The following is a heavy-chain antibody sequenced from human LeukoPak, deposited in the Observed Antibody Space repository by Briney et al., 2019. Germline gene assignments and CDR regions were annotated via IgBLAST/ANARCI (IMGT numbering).Heavy chain of an antibody. CDR3: ASSQWLEDAFDI. V-gene: IGHV4-59*01. CDR1: GGSISSYY. Sequence: SETLSLTCTVSGGSISSYYWSWIRQPPGKGLEWIGYIYYSGSTNYNPSLKSRVTISVDTSKNQFSLKLSSVTAADTAVYYCASSQWLEDAFDIWGQGTMVTVSS. D-gene: IGHD6-19*01. J-gene: IGHJ3*02. CDR2: IYYSGST.